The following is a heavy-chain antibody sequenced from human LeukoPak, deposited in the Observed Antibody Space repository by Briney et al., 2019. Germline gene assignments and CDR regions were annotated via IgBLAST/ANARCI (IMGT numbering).Heavy chain of an antibody. V-gene: IGHV4-59*05. CDR3: AGSAAGIVIWFDP. J-gene: IGHJ5*02. D-gene: IGHD6-13*01. CDR2: IYYSGST. CDR1: GGSISSYY. Sequence: SETLSLTCTVSGGSISSYYWSWIRQPPGKGLEWIGSIYYSGSTYYNPSLKSRVTISVDTSKNQFSLKLSSVAAADTAVYYCAGSAAGIVIWFDPWGQGTLVTVSS.